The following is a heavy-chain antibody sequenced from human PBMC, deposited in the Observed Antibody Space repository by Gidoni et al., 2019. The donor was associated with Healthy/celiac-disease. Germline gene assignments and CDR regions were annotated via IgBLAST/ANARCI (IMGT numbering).Heavy chain of an antibody. CDR1: GYCISGGYS. D-gene: IGHD5-12*01. J-gene: IGHJ6*02. V-gene: IGHV4-38-2*01. CDR3: ARAYSGYDYYYYYGMDV. CDR2: IYHSGST. Sequence: QVQLQESGPGLVKPSETLSLTCAVSGYCISGGYSWGWIRQPPGKGLEWIVSIYHSGSTYYNPSLKSRVTISVDTSKNQFSLKLSSVTAADTAVYYCARAYSGYDYYYYYGMDVWGQGTTVTVSS.